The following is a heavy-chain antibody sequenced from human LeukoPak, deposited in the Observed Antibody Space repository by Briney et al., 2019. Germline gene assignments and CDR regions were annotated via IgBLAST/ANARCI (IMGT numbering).Heavy chain of an antibody. J-gene: IGHJ3*02. D-gene: IGHD1-26*01. CDR2: IYDSGST. Sequence: NPSESLSLTCTVSGGSMSSYYWSWIRQPPGKGLEWIGYIYDSGSTNYNPSPKSRVTISVDTSSNQFSLKRNSVTAADTAVYYCARHGTSGIYRRPFDIWGQGSMVTVSS. V-gene: IGHV4-59*08. CDR1: GGSMSSYY. CDR3: ARHGTSGIYRRPFDI.